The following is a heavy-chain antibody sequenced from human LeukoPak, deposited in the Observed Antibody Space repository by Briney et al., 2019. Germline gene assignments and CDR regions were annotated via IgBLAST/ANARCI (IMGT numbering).Heavy chain of an antibody. V-gene: IGHV3-33*01. CDR3: ARDGPGIAEKGADYYYYGMDV. D-gene: IGHD6-13*01. Sequence: GGSLRLYCEASGFTLRSYGMHWVRQAPGKALERLAVIWYDGRNKYYADSVKGRFTISRDNSNNTLYLQMNSLRAEDTAVYYCARDGPGIAEKGADYYYYGMDVWGQGTTVTVSS. J-gene: IGHJ6*02. CDR2: IWYDGRNK. CDR1: GFTLRSYG.